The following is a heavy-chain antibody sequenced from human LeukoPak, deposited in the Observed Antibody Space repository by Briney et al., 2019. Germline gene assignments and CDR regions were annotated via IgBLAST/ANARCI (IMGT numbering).Heavy chain of an antibody. CDR1: GFTFSSYE. Sequence: GGSLRLSCAASGFTFSSYEMNWVRQAPGKGLEWVSYISSSGSTIYYADSVKGRFTISRDNAKNSLYLQMNSLRAEDTAVYYCARGSYDYVWGSYRSVHAFDIWGQGTMVTVSS. D-gene: IGHD3-16*02. J-gene: IGHJ3*02. V-gene: IGHV3-48*03. CDR2: ISSSGSTI. CDR3: ARGSYDYVWGSYRSVHAFDI.